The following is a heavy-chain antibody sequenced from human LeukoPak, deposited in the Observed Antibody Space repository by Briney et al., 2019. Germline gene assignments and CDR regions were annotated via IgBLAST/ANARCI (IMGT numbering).Heavy chain of an antibody. Sequence: GGSLRLSCAASGLTFSGYSMNWVRQAPGKGLEWVSYISRVSSVIYYADSVKGRFTISRDNAKNSLYLQMNSLRAEDTAVFYCARVRAAAEGTTFDYWGQGTLVTVSS. CDR2: ISRVSSVI. D-gene: IGHD6-13*01. V-gene: IGHV3-48*01. CDR3: ARVRAAAEGTTFDY. J-gene: IGHJ4*02. CDR1: GLTFSGYS.